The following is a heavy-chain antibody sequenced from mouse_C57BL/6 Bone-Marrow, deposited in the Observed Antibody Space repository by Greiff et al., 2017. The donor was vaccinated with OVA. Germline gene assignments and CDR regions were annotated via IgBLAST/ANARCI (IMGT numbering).Heavy chain of an antibody. D-gene: IGHD3-2*02. CDR2: IYPGSGST. V-gene: IGHV1-55*01. J-gene: IGHJ2*01. CDR1: GYTFTSYW. Sequence: VQLQQPGAELVKPGASVKMSCKASGYTFTSYWITWVKQRPGQGLEWIGDIYPGSGSTNYNEKFKSKATLTVDKSSSTAYMQLSSLTSEDSAVYNCARRAAQATRDYWGQGTTLTVSS. CDR3: ARRAAQATRDY.